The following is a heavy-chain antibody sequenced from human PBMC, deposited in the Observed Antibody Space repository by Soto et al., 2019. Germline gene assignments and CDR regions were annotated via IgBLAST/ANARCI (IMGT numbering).Heavy chain of an antibody. J-gene: IGHJ5*02. V-gene: IGHV4-39*01. CDR1: WGSLSSSSYF. CDR2: IYYSGST. Sequence: SETLSLTCSVSWGSLSSSSYFWGWVRQPPGKGLEWIGSIYYSGSTYYNPSLKSRVTVSVDTSKNQFSLKLSSVTAADTAVYYCARHPSNFWFDPWGQGTLVTVSS. CDR3: ARHPSNFWFDP. D-gene: IGHD4-4*01.